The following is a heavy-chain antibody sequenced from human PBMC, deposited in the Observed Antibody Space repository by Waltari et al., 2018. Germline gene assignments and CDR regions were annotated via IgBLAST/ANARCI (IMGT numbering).Heavy chain of an antibody. CDR2: IYPGDSDT. Sequence: EVQLVQSGAEVKKPGESLKISCKGSGYSFTSYWIGWVRQMPGKGLEWMGIIYPGDSDTRYSPSFQGQGTISADKSTSTAYLQWSSLKASDTAMYYCASQVYGDYSYWYFDLWGRGTLVTVSS. V-gene: IGHV5-51*03. CDR1: GYSFTSYW. CDR3: ASQVYGDYSYWYFDL. D-gene: IGHD4-17*01. J-gene: IGHJ2*01.